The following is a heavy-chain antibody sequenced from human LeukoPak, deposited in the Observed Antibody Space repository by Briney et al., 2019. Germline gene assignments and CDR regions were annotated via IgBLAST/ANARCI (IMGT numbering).Heavy chain of an antibody. CDR1: GFTFSSFW. CDR3: AREYY. CDR2: IKEDGSEK. Sequence: GGSLRLSCAGSGFTFSSFWMSWVRQAPGKGLEWVANIKEDGSEKYYVDSVKGRFTISRDNAKNSLYLQMNSLRADDTAVYYCAREYYGGQGALVTVS. V-gene: IGHV3-7*03. J-gene: IGHJ4*02.